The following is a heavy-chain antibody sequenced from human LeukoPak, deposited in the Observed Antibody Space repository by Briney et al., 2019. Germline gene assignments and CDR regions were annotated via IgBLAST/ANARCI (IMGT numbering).Heavy chain of an antibody. D-gene: IGHD5-12*01. V-gene: IGHV1-18*01. CDR3: ARDRAGIVATMWDY. CDR2: ISAYNGNT. CDR1: GYTFTSYG. J-gene: IGHJ4*02. Sequence: ASVKVSCKASGYTFTSYGTSWVRQAPGQGLEWMGWISAYNGNTNYAQKLQGRVTMTTDTSTSTAYMELRSLRSDDTAVYYCARDRAGIVATMWDYWGQGTLVTVSS.